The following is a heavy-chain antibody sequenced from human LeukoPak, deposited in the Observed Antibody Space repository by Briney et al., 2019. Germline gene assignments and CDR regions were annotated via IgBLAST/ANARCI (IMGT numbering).Heavy chain of an antibody. J-gene: IGHJ3*02. Sequence: GGSLRLSCAASGFTFSSYAMHWVRQAPGKGLEWVAVISYDGSNKYYADSVKGRFTISRDNAKNSLYLQMNSLRGEDTAVYYCARDPGDAFDIWGEGTMVTVSS. CDR1: GFTFSSYA. CDR2: ISYDGSNK. V-gene: IGHV3-30*04. CDR3: ARDPGDAFDI.